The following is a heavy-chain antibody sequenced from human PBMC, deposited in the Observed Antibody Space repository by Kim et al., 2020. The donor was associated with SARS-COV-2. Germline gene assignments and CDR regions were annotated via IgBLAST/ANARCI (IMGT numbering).Heavy chain of an antibody. CDR3: ARGGWLRLPQLSHY. Sequence: GGSLRLSCAASGFTFSSYAMHWVRQAPGKGLEWVAVISYDGSNKYYADSVKGRFTISRDNSKNTLYLQMNSLRAEDTAVYYCARGGWLRLPQLSHYWGQGTLVTVSS. CDR2: ISYDGSNK. V-gene: IGHV3-30-3*01. J-gene: IGHJ4*02. CDR1: GFTFSSYA. D-gene: IGHD5-12*01.